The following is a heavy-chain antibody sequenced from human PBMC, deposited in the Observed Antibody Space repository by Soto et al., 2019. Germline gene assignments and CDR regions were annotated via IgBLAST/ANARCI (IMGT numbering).Heavy chain of an antibody. Sequence: PGGSLRLSCAASGFTFSSYGMHWVRQAPGKGLEWVAVISYDGSNKYYADSVKGRFTISRDNSKNTLYLQMNSLRAEDTAVYYCAKDTYYYDSIGAAFDIWGQGTMVTVSS. D-gene: IGHD3-22*01. V-gene: IGHV3-30*18. CDR3: AKDTYYYDSIGAAFDI. CDR2: ISYDGSNK. CDR1: GFTFSSYG. J-gene: IGHJ3*02.